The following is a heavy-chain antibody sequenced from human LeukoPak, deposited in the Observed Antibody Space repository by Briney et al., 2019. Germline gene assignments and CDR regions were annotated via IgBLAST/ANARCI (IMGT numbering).Heavy chain of an antibody. Sequence: ASVKVSCKASGYTFTGYYMHWVRQAPGQGLEWMGWINPNSGGTNYAQKSQGRVTMTRDTSISTAYMELSRLRSDDTAVYYCARGDYSNFGWFDPWGQGTLVTVSS. J-gene: IGHJ5*02. CDR1: GYTFTGYY. V-gene: IGHV1-2*02. CDR3: ARGDYSNFGWFDP. D-gene: IGHD4-11*01. CDR2: INPNSGGT.